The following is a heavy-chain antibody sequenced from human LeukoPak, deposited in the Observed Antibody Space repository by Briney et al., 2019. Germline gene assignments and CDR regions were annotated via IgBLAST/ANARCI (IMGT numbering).Heavy chain of an antibody. Sequence: SETLSLTCTVSGGSISSGGYYWSWIRQHPGKGLEWIGYIYYSGSTYYNPSLKSRVTISVDTSKNQFSLKLSSVTAADTAVYYCARARTTVVTLFDYWGQGTLVTVSS. CDR1: GGSISSGGYY. D-gene: IGHD4-23*01. V-gene: IGHV4-31*03. J-gene: IGHJ4*02. CDR3: ARARTTVVTLFDY. CDR2: IYYSGST.